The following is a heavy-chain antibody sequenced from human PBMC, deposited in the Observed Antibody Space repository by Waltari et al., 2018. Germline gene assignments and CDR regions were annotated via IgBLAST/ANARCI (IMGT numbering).Heavy chain of an antibody. V-gene: IGHV1-69*01. D-gene: IGHD3-10*01. CDR1: GGTFSSYA. CDR2: SIPIFGTP. CDR3: ARDHHFGYYYYYYYMDV. J-gene: IGHJ6*03. Sequence: QVQLVQSGAEVKKPGSSVKVSCKASGGTFSSYAISWVRQAPGQGLEWMGGSIPIFGTPNYAQKSQGRVTITADESTSTAYMELSSLRSEDTAVYYCARDHHFGYYYYYYYMDVWGKGTTVTVSS.